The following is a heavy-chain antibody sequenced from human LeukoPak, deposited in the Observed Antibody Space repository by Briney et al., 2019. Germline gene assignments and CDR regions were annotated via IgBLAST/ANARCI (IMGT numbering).Heavy chain of an antibody. Sequence: ASVKVSCKVSGYTLTELSMHWVRQAPGKGLEWMGGFDPEDGETIYAQKFQGRVTMTEDTSTDTAYMELGSLRSEDTAVYYCATDSSRQLSMDVWGQGTTVTVSS. D-gene: IGHD5-24*01. CDR2: FDPEDGET. J-gene: IGHJ6*02. CDR1: GYTLTELS. CDR3: ATDSSRQLSMDV. V-gene: IGHV1-24*01.